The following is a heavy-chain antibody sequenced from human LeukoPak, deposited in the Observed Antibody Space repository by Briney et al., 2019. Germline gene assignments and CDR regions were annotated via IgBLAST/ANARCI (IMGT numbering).Heavy chain of an antibody. D-gene: IGHD3-22*01. J-gene: IGHJ4*02. CDR2: IWYDGSNK. V-gene: IGHV3-33*01. Sequence: PGGSLRLSCAASGFTFSSYGMHWVRQAPGKGLEWVAVIWYDGSNKYYADSVKGRFTISRDNSKSTLYLQMNSLRAEDTAVYYCARALYYYDSSGSPTGFDYWGQGTLVTVSS. CDR3: ARALYYYDSSGSPTGFDY. CDR1: GFTFSSYG.